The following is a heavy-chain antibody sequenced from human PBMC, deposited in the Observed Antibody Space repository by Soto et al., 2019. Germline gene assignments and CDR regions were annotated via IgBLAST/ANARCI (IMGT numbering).Heavy chain of an antibody. CDR3: TTGGDILTGLTFDY. V-gene: IGHV3-15*01. CDR1: GFTFSNAW. CDR2: IKSKTDGGTT. D-gene: IGHD3-9*01. Sequence: EVQLVESGGGLVKPGGSLRLSCAASGFTFSNAWMSWVRQAPGKGLEWVGRIKSKTDGGTTDYAAPVKGRFTISRDDSKNTLYLQMNSLKTEDTAVYYCTTGGDILTGLTFDYWGQGTLVTVSS. J-gene: IGHJ4*02.